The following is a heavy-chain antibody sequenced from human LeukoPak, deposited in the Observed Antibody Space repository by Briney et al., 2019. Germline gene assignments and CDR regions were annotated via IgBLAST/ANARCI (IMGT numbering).Heavy chain of an antibody. V-gene: IGHV3-30-3*01. CDR2: ISYDGSNK. J-gene: IGHJ6*02. CDR1: GFTFSSYA. D-gene: IGHD3-10*01. CDR3: ARAVTAAGEYYYYGMDV. Sequence: GRSLRLSCAASGFTFSSYAMHWVRQAPGKGLEWVAVISYDGSNKYYADSVKGRFTISRDNSKNTLYLQMNSLRAEDTAVYYCARAVTAAGEYYYYGMDVWGQGTTVTVSS.